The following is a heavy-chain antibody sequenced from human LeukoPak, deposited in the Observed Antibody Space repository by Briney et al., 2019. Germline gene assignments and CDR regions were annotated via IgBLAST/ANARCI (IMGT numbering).Heavy chain of an antibody. Sequence: PSETLSLTCTVSGDSVNGGTFYWSWIRQPAGKGLEWVGRIFTGGSTNYNPSLKSRATISLDTSRNHLSLKLSSVTAADTAVYYCARGKRSGVVNGALWFDPWGQGTLVTVSS. CDR2: IFTGGST. J-gene: IGHJ5*02. D-gene: IGHD3-3*01. CDR1: GDSVNGGTFY. CDR3: ARGKRSGVVNGALWFDP. V-gene: IGHV4-61*02.